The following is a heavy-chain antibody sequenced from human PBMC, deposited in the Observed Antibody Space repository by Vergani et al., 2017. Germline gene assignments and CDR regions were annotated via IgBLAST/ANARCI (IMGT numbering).Heavy chain of an antibody. J-gene: IGHJ6*03. V-gene: IGHV1-69*01. CDR3: ARVNLGPRYYYYMDV. Sequence: QVQLVQSGAEVKKPGSSVKVSCKASGGTFSSYAISWVRQAPGQGLEWMGGIIPIFGTANYAQKFQGRVTITADESTSTAYMELSSLRSGDTAVYYCARVNLGPRYYYYMDVWGKGTTVTVSS. D-gene: IGHD4-23*01. CDR1: GGTFSSYA. CDR2: IIPIFGTA.